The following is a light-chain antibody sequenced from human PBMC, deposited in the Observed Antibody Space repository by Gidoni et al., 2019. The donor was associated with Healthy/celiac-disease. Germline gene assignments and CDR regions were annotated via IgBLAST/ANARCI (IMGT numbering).Light chain of an antibody. J-gene: IGKJ4*01. CDR3: QQYDNLLT. CDR1: QDISNY. V-gene: IGKV1-33*01. CDR2: DAS. Sequence: DSQMSQSPSSLSASVGDRVTITCQASQDISNYLNWYQQKPGKAPKLLIYDASNLETGVPSRFSGSGSGTDFTFTISSLQPEYIATYYCQQYDNLLTFGGGTKVEIK.